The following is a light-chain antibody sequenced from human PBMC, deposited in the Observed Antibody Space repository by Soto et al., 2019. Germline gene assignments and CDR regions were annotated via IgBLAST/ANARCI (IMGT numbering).Light chain of an antibody. V-gene: IGLV2-23*02. J-gene: IGLJ3*02. CDR3: CSYAGNSAWV. CDR1: SSDVGGYNL. CDR2: EVT. Sequence: QSALAQPASVSGSPGQSITISCTGTSSDVGGYNLVSWYRQHPGRAPKLMIYEVTKRPSGVSNRFSGSKSGNTAALTISGLQAEDEGDYYCCSYAGNSAWVFGGGTK.